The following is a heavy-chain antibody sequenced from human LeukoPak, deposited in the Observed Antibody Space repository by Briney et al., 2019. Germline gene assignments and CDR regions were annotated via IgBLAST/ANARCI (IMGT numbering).Heavy chain of an antibody. J-gene: IGHJ4*02. CDR3: ARDNEWFGIDY. D-gene: IGHD3-10*01. CDR1: GGSISSGGYY. Sequence: PSETLSLTCTVSGGSISSGGYYWSWFRQHPGEGLEWVGFIYYSGKSYYEPSLKSRVTISVDTSKNQFSLRLNSVTAADTAVYYCARDNEWFGIDYWGQGTLVTVSS. V-gene: IGHV4-31*03. CDR2: IYYSGKS.